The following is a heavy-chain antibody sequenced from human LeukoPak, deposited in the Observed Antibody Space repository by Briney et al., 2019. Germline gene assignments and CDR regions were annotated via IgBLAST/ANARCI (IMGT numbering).Heavy chain of an antibody. J-gene: IGHJ4*02. V-gene: IGHV3-30*02. CDR3: AKTKEYSGFSYFDY. CDR1: GFTFSSYG. Sequence: GGSLRLSCAASGFTFSSYGMHWVRQAPGKGLEWVAFIRFNGNTKNYTDSVKGRFTISRDNSKSTLYLQMNSLRTEDTAVYYCAKTKEYSGFSYFDYWGQGTLVTVPS. CDR2: IRFNGNTK. D-gene: IGHD2/OR15-2a*01.